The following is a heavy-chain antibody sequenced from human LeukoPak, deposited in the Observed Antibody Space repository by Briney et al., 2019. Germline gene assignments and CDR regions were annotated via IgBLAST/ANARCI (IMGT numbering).Heavy chain of an antibody. V-gene: IGHV4-4*07. D-gene: IGHD1-20*01. CDR3: ARGSPINWNLFDY. Sequence: PSETLSLTCTVSGGSISTYYWTWIRQPAGKGLEWIGRFYASGSTDYNPSLKSRVTMSVDTPKNQLSLKLSSVTAADAAVYYCARGSPINWNLFDYWGQGTLVTVSS. CDR1: GGSISTYY. CDR2: FYASGST. J-gene: IGHJ4*02.